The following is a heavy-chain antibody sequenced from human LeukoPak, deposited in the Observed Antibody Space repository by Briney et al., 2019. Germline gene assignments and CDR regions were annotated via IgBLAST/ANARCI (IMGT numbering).Heavy chain of an antibody. V-gene: IGHV1-2*02. CDR3: ARDHVNCSGGSCWDY. Sequence: ASVKVSCKASGYTFTGYYMHCVRQAPGQGLEWMGWINPNSGGTNYAQKFQGRVTMTRDTSISTAYMELSRLRSDDTAVYYCARDHVNCSGGSCWDYWGQGTLVTVSS. J-gene: IGHJ4*02. CDR1: GYTFTGYY. CDR2: INPNSGGT. D-gene: IGHD2-15*01.